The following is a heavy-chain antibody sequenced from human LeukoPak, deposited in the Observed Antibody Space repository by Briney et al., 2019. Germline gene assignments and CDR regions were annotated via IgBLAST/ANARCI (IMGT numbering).Heavy chain of an antibody. Sequence: SVKVSCKASGGTFSSYAISWVRQAPGQGLEWVGGIIPIFGTANYAQKFQGRLTIAADESTRTAYLELSSLRSEDTAMYYCARGPPRYHYDSSGYYWDYWGQGTLVTVSS. CDR1: GGTFSSYA. CDR3: ARGPPRYHYDSSGYYWDY. V-gene: IGHV1-69*13. D-gene: IGHD3-22*01. J-gene: IGHJ4*02. CDR2: IIPIFGTA.